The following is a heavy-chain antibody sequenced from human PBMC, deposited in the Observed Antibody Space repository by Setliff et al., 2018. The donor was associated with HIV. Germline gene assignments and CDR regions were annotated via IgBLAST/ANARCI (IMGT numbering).Heavy chain of an antibody. D-gene: IGHD3-16*01. J-gene: IGHJ4*02. CDR2: IYFRGSA. Sequence: SETLSLTCSVSGGSISSKDHYWGWIWQSPGKGLEWIATIYFRGSAYYNPSLKSRVTISIDTSKNQFSLQLTSVTAADTAVYYCVNPSGAMGDFDSWGQGTLVTVSS. CDR3: VNPSGAMGDFDS. V-gene: IGHV4-39*01. CDR1: GGSISSKDHY.